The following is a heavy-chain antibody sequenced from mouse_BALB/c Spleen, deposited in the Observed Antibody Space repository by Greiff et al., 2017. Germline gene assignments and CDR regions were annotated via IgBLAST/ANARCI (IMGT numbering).Heavy chain of an antibody. CDR3: ARDKGIPLYAMDY. CDR1: GFSLTSYG. Sequence: QVQLKESGPGLVAPSQSLSITCPVSGFSLTSYGVHWVRQPPGKGLEWLGVIWAGGSTNYNSALMSRLSISKDNSKGQVFLKMNSLQTDDTAMYYCARDKGIPLYAMDYWGQGTSVTVSS. CDR2: IWAGGST. J-gene: IGHJ4*01. V-gene: IGHV2-9*02.